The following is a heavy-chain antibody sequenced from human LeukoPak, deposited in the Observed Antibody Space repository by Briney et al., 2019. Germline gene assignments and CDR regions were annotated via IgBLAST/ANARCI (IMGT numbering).Heavy chain of an antibody. D-gene: IGHD2-2*01. J-gene: IGHJ4*02. Sequence: GGSLRLSCAASGFTFSNYYMHWVRQAPGKGLVWVSHINSGGSNTNYADSVKGRFTISRDNAKNTLYLQMNSLRVEDTAVYYCGRGELPAAVDDWGQGTLVTVSS. CDR2: INSGGSNT. CDR1: GFTFSNYY. CDR3: GRGELPAAVDD. V-gene: IGHV3-74*01.